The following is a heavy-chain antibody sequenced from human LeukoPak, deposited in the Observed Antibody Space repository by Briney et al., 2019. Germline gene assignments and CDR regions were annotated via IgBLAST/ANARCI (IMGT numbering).Heavy chain of an antibody. Sequence: SVKVSCKASGGTFSSYAISWVRQAPGQGLEWMGRIIPIFGTANYAQKFQGRVTITTDESTSTAYMELSSLRSEDTAVYYCARDRGNYDFWSGYLYWGQGTLVTVSS. V-gene: IGHV1-69*05. J-gene: IGHJ4*02. CDR1: GGTFSSYA. CDR2: IIPIFGTA. CDR3: ARDRGNYDFWSGYLY. D-gene: IGHD3-3*01.